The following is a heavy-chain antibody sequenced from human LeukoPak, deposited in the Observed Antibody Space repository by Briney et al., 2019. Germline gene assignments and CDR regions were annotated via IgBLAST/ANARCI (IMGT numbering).Heavy chain of an antibody. Sequence: PSETLSLTCTVSGGSISSSSYYWGWIRQPPGKGLEWIGSIHYSGSTNYNPSLKSRVTISVDTSKNQFSLKLSSVTAADTAVYYCAREGYSYGGVDYWGQGTLVTVSS. J-gene: IGHJ4*02. CDR2: IHYSGST. D-gene: IGHD5-18*01. CDR1: GGSISSSSYY. V-gene: IGHV4-39*07. CDR3: AREGYSYGGVDY.